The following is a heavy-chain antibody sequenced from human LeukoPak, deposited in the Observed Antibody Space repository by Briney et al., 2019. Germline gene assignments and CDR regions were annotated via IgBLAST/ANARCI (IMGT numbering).Heavy chain of an antibody. CDR2: IKQDGSET. D-gene: IGHD3-9*01. V-gene: IGHV3-7*02. J-gene: IGHJ5*02. Sequence: GGSLRLSCAASGFTFSNYWMSWVRQAPGKGLEWVANIKQDGSETYYVDSVKGRFTISRDNAKNSLYLQMNSLRAEDTAVYYCARGYFDWLNWFDPWGQGTLVTVSS. CDR3: ARGYFDWLNWFDP. CDR1: GFTFSNYW.